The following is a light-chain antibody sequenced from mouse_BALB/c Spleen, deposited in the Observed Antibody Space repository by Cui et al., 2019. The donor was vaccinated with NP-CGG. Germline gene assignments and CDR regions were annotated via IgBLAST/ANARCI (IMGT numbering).Light chain of an antibody. CDR1: TGAVTTSNY. V-gene: IGLV1*01. CDR2: GTN. CDR3: VLWYSNHLV. Sequence: QPFLPKKSASPTSPGETVTLTCRSSTGAVTTSNYANWVQEKPDHLFTGLIGGTNNRAPGVPARFSGSLIGDKAALTITGTQTEDEAIYFCVLWYSNHLVFGGGTKLTVL. J-gene: IGLJ1*01.